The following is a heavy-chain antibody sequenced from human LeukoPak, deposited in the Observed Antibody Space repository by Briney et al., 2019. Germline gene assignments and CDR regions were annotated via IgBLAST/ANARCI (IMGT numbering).Heavy chain of an antibody. D-gene: IGHD6-13*01. CDR1: GFSLSTSGVG. J-gene: IGHJ4*02. V-gene: IGHV2-5*01. CDR3: AHLPRGYSSSWLDY. CDR2: IYWNDDK. Sequence: SGPTLVKPTQTLTLICTFSGFSLSTSGVGVGWIRQPPGQALEWLALIYWNDDKSYSPSLKSRLTITKDTSKNQVVLTMTNMDPVDTATYYCAHLPRGYSSSWLDYWGQGTLVTVSS.